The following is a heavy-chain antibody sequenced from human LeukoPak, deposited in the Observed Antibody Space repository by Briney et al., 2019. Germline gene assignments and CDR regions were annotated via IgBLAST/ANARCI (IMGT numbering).Heavy chain of an antibody. CDR3: ARRTTVTPNWFDP. D-gene: IGHD4-17*01. J-gene: IGHJ5*02. Sequence: SETLSLTCTVSGGSISGYYWTWIRQPPGKGLEYIGYIYCSGSTNHNPSLKSRVTISVDTSKNQFSLRVNSVTAADTAVYYCARRTTVTPNWFDPWGQGTLVTVSS. V-gene: IGHV4-59*08. CDR1: GGSISGYY. CDR2: IYCSGST.